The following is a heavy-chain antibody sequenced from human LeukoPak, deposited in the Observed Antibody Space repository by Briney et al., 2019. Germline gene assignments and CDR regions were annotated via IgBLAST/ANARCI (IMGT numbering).Heavy chain of an antibody. CDR3: AIEDCYDGSCCSKNFKY. Sequence: ASVKVSCKTSGYTFTVKFFHFLRQAPGQGLEYVGGIEPKSGDTVFGQKFRGWVTVSWDTSASTAYMDLTRLRSDDTAVYYCAIEDCYDGSCCSKNFKYWGRGTLVTVSS. J-gene: IGHJ4*02. D-gene: IGHD3-22*01. V-gene: IGHV1-2*04. CDR2: IEPKSGDT. CDR1: GYTFTVKF.